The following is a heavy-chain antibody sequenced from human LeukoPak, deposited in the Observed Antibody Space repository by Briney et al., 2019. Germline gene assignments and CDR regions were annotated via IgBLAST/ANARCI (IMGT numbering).Heavy chain of an antibody. CDR1: GGSISSGDYY. Sequence: SETLSLTCTVSGGSISSGDYYWSWIRQPPGKGLEWIGYIYYSGSTCYNPSLKSRVTISVDTSKNQFSLKLSSVTAADTAVYYCARGGRVVPAASFDPWGQGTLVTVSS. J-gene: IGHJ5*02. CDR3: ARGGRVVPAASFDP. CDR2: IYYSGST. V-gene: IGHV4-30-4*01. D-gene: IGHD2-2*01.